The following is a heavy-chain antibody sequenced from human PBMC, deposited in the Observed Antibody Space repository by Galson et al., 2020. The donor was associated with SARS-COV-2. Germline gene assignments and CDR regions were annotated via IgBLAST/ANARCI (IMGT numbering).Heavy chain of an antibody. V-gene: IGHV4-61*02. CDR3: ARGNNYYDSSGYYYWYFDL. J-gene: IGHJ2*01. Sequence: SETLSLTCTVSGGSISSGSYSWTWIRQSAGKGLEWIGRIYTSGSTNYNPSLKSRVTISVDTSKIQFSLKLSSVTAADTAVYYCARGNNYYDSSGYYYWYFDLWGRGTLVTVSS. CDR1: GGSISSGSYS. CDR2: IYTSGST. D-gene: IGHD3-22*01.